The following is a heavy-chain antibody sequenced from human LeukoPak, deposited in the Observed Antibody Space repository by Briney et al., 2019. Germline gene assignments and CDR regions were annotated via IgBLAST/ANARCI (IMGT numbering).Heavy chain of an antibody. J-gene: IGHJ1*01. CDR2: ISGGSNYI. D-gene: IGHD6-13*01. CDR1: GFIYRPYS. Sequence: GGSLRLSCAASGFIYRPYSINGLRQSPGKGLEWVSSISGGSNYIYYADSVKGRFTISRDNAKNSLFLQMNSLRAEDTAVYYCARDFRNSSEYFHLWCQGTLVIVSS. CDR3: ARDFRNSSEYFHL. V-gene: IGHV3-21*01.